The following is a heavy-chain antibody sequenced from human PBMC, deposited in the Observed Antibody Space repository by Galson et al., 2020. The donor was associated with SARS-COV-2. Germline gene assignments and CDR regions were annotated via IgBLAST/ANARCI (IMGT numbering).Heavy chain of an antibody. CDR2: IYYSGST. CDR3: ASSLTMFLPGSFDY. CDR1: GGSISSGGYN. D-gene: IGHD3-10*02. J-gene: IGHJ4*02. V-gene: IGHV4-31*03. Sequence: SETLSLTCTVSGGSISSGGYNWSWIRQHPGKGMEWIRYIYYSGSTYYNPSLKSRVTISVDTSKNQFSLKLSSVTAADTAVYYCASSLTMFLPGSFDYWGQGTLVTVSS.